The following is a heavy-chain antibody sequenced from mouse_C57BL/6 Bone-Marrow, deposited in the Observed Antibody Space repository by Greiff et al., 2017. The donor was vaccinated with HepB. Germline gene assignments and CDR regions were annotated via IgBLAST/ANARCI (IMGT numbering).Heavy chain of an antibody. Sequence: QVQLQQSGPGLVQPSQSLSITCTVSGFSLTSYGVHWVRQPPGKGLEWLGVIWRGGSTDYNAAFMSRLSITKDNSKSQVFFKMNSLQADDTAIYYCAISPYYYGSSPFAYWGQGTLVTVSA. J-gene: IGHJ3*01. D-gene: IGHD1-1*01. V-gene: IGHV2-5*01. CDR3: AISPYYYGSSPFAY. CDR1: GFSLTSYG. CDR2: IWRGGST.